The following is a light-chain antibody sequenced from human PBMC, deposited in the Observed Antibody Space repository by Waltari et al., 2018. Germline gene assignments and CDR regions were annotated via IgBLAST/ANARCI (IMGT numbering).Light chain of an antibody. CDR3: SSYGGSNNVV. CDR1: SSDVGGYNF. V-gene: IGLV2-8*01. Sequence: QSALTQPPSASGSPGQSVTIPSTGTSSDVGGYNFVSWYQQPPGKAPKLMIYDVNKRPSGVPDLFSGSKSGNTASLTVSGLQAEDEADYYCSSYGGSNNVVFGGGTKLTVL. J-gene: IGLJ2*01. CDR2: DVN.